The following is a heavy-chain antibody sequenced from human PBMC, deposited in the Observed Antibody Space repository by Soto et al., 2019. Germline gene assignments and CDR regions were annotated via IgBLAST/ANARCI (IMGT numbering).Heavy chain of an antibody. J-gene: IGHJ4*02. Sequence: SETLSLTCTVSGGSISSGGYYLSWIRQHPGKGLEWIGYIYYSGSTYYNPSLKSRVTISVDKSKNQFSLNLSSVTAADTAVYYCASGDYSHFDLWGQGTLVTVSS. CDR3: ASGDYSHFDL. CDR2: IYYSGST. CDR1: GGSISSGGYY. D-gene: IGHD4-17*01. V-gene: IGHV4-31*03.